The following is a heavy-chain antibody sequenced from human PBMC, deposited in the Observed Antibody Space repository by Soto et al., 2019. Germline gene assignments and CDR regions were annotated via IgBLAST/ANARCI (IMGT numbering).Heavy chain of an antibody. CDR3: ARRYGYSFDY. V-gene: IGHV4-59*08. J-gene: IGHJ4*02. Sequence: QVQRQESGPGLLMPSETLSLTWTVSGGYISSYYWSWIRQPPGKGLEWIGYIYYSGSTNYNPSLKSRVTISVDTSKNQFSLKLSSVTAADTAVYYCARRYGYSFDYWGQGTLVTVSS. D-gene: IGHD1-1*01. CDR1: GGYISSYY. CDR2: IYYSGST.